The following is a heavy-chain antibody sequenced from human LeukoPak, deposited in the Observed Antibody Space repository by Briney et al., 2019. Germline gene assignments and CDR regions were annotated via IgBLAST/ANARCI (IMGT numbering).Heavy chain of an antibody. CDR1: GYTFTSYY. J-gene: IGHJ4*02. Sequence: ASVKVSCKASGYTFTSYYMHWVRQAPGQGLEWMGIINPSGGSTSYAQKFQGRVTMTRDTSTSTVYMELSSLRSEDTAVYYCARLVRDSETYYIFDLWGLGALVTVSS. CDR2: INPSGGST. V-gene: IGHV1-46*01. CDR3: ARLVRDSETYYIFDL. D-gene: IGHD1-26*01.